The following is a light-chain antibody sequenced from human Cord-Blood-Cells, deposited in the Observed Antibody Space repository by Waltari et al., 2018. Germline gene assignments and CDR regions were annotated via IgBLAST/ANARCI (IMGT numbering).Light chain of an antibody. J-gene: IGLJ3*02. CDR1: SSDVGGYNH. CDR2: HVS. Sequence: QSALTQPASVSGSPGQSITLSCTGTSSDVGGYNHVSWYQQHPGKAPKLMIYHVSNRPSGVSNRFSGSKSDNTASLTISGLQAEDEADYYCSSYTSSSSWVFGGGTKLTVL. CDR3: SSYTSSSSWV. V-gene: IGLV2-14*03.